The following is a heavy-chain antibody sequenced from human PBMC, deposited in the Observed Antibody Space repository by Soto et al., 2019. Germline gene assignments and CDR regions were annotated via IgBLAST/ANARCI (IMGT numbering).Heavy chain of an antibody. CDR2: ISAYNENT. J-gene: IGHJ3*01. D-gene: IGHD6-19*01. V-gene: IGHV1-18*01. Sequence: ASVKVSCKASGFAFTTFSFSWVRQAPGQGLEWMGSISAYNENTYYAQKFQGRVTMTTDTSTNTVYMQLKSLTSDDTAVYYCARGGRYSSGCYRHEGFDRWGQGKMVTVSS. CDR1: GFAFTTFS. CDR3: ARGGRYSSGCYRHEGFDR.